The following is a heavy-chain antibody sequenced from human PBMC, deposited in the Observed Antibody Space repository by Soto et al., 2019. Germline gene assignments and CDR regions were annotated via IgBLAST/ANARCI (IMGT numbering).Heavy chain of an antibody. CDR1: GGTFSSYA. V-gene: IGHV1-69*01. J-gene: IGHJ4*02. CDR3: ARAPGYDSSGYYQYYFDY. CDR2: IIPIFSTA. D-gene: IGHD3-22*01. Sequence: QVQLVQSGAEVKKPGSSVKVSCKASGGTFSSYAISWVRQAPGQGLEWMGGIIPIFSTANYAQKFQGRGTITADESTRTAYMELSSLRSEDMAVYYCARAPGYDSSGYYQYYFDYWGQGTLVTVSS.